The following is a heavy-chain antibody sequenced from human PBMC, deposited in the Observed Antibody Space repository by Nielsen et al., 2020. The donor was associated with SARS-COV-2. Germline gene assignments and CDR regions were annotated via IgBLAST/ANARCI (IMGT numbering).Heavy chain of an antibody. V-gene: IGHV4-59*01. CDR3: ARSTGGYYDSSGPQAQIGYYYGMDV. Sequence: SETLSLTCTVSGGSISSYYWSWIRQPPGKGLEWIGYIYYSGSTNYNPSLKSRVTISVDTSKNQFSLKLSSVTAADTAVYYCARSTGGYYDSSGPQAQIGYYYGMDVWGQGTTVTVSS. J-gene: IGHJ6*02. D-gene: IGHD3-22*01. CDR1: GGSISSYY. CDR2: IYYSGST.